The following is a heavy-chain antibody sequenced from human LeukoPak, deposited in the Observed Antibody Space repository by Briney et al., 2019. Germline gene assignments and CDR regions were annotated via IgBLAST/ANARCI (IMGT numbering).Heavy chain of an antibody. Sequence: GASVKISCKASDYTFTSYGISWVRQAPGQGLEWMGWISAYNGNTNYAQKLQGRVTMTTDTSTSTAYMELRSLRSDDTAVYYCASQRRIGYCSSTSCYYSNWFDAWGQGTLVTVSS. V-gene: IGHV1-18*01. CDR1: DYTFTSYG. J-gene: IGHJ5*02. D-gene: IGHD2-2*01. CDR3: ASQRRIGYCSSTSCYYSNWFDA. CDR2: ISAYNGNT.